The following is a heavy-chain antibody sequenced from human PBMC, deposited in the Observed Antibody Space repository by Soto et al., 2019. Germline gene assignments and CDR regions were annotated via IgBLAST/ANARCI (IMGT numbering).Heavy chain of an antibody. CDR3: ARKIYCMDV. Sequence: SETLSLTCVVSGGSMNIRDWWSWFRQTPGKGLEWIGEIPHSGITNYNPSLQSRVTISLDKSKNQFSLRLSSVTAADTAVYYCARKIYCMDVWGQGTTVTVSS. V-gene: IGHV4-4*02. J-gene: IGHJ6*02. CDR1: GGSMNIRDW. CDR2: IPHSGIT.